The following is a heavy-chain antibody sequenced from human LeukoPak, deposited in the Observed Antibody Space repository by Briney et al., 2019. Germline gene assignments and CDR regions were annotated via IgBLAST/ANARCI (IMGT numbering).Heavy chain of an antibody. Sequence: SETLSLTCTVSGGSISSSSYYWGWIRQPPGKGLEWIGSIYYSGSTYYNPSLKSRVTISVDTSKNQFSLKLSSVTAADTAVYYCARDAYDFWSGYYFTSPRYMDVWGKGTTVTVSS. CDR2: IYYSGST. CDR3: ARDAYDFWSGYYFTSPRYMDV. CDR1: GGSISSSSYY. J-gene: IGHJ6*03. V-gene: IGHV4-39*07. D-gene: IGHD3-3*01.